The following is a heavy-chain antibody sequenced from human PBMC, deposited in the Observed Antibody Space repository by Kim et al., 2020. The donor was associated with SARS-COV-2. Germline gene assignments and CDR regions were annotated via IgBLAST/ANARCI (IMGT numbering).Heavy chain of an antibody. V-gene: IGHV1-3*01. CDR3: ARETLLEWLFIMDV. J-gene: IGHJ6*02. D-gene: IGHD3-3*01. Sequence: SQMFQGRVTITKDTSASTAYMELSSLRSEDTAVYYCARETLLEWLFIMDVWGQGTTVTVSS.